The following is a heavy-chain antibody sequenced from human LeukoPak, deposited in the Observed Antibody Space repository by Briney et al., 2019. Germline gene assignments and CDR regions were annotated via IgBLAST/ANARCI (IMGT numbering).Heavy chain of an antibody. CDR3: AKSSWVSSADAVL. J-gene: IGHJ4*02. V-gene: IGHV3-23*01. Sequence: GGSLRLSCAASGFTFSSYAMSWVRQAPARGLEWVSSLRGDGETFYGDSVKGRFTLSRDESRNTVYLQMNNLKVEDTAVYFCAKSSWVSSADAVLWGQGTVVTVSS. CDR1: GFTFSSYA. D-gene: IGHD3-3*01. CDR2: LRGDGET.